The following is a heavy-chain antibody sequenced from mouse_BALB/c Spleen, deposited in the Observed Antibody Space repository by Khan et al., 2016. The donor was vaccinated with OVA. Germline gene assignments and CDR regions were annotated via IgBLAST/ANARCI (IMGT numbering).Heavy chain of an antibody. CDR3: ASHLTGSFAY. V-gene: IGHV5-6*01. D-gene: IGHD4-1*01. J-gene: IGHJ3*01. Sequence: EVQVVESGGDLVKPGGSLKLSCAASGFTFSSYSMSWVRQTPDKRLEWVATISSGGDYTYYPDNVKGRFTISRDNAKNTLYLQMSSLKSDDTAMYYCASHLTGSFAYWGQGTLVTVSA. CDR1: GFTFSSYS. CDR2: ISSGGDYT.